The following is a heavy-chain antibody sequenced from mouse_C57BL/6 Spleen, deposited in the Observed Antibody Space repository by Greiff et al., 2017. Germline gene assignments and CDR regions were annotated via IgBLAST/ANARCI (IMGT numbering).Heavy chain of an antibody. J-gene: IGHJ1*03. D-gene: IGHD1-1*01. CDR1: GYTFTNYW. Sequence: VQLKESGAELVRPGTSVKMSCKASGYTFTNYWIGWAKQRPGHGLEWIGDIYPGGGYTNYNEKFKGKATLTADKSSSTAYMQFSSLTSEDSAIYYCAREDGSSYGYFDVWGTGTTVTVSS. CDR3: AREDGSSYGYFDV. V-gene: IGHV1-63*01. CDR2: IYPGGGYT.